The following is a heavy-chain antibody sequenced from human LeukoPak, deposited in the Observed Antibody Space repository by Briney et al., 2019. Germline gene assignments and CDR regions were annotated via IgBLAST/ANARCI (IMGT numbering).Heavy chain of an antibody. CDR3: ARDPGPYKQQLVRDKNNWFDP. CDR1: GFTFSSYA. D-gene: IGHD6-13*01. Sequence: PGGSLRLSCAASGFTFSSYAMSWVRQAPGKGLEWVSAISGSGGSTYYADSVKGRFTISRDNSKNTLYLQMNSLRAEDTAVYYCARDPGPYKQQLVRDKNNWFDPWGQGTLVTVSS. J-gene: IGHJ5*02. V-gene: IGHV3-23*01. CDR2: ISGSGGST.